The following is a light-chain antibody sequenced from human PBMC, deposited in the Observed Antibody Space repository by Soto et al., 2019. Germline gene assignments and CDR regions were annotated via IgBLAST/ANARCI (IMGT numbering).Light chain of an antibody. V-gene: IGLV3-21*04. CDR3: QVWDSSSDHVV. CDR1: NGGSKS. Sequence: SYELTHPPSVSVAPGKTARITCGGNNGGSKSVHWYQQKPGQAPVLVIYYDSDRPSGIPERFSGSNSGNTATLTISRVEAGDEADYYCQVWDSSSDHVVFGGGTKLTDL. J-gene: IGLJ2*01. CDR2: YDS.